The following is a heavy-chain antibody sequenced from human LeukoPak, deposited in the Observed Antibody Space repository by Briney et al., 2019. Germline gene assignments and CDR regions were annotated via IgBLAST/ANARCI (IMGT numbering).Heavy chain of an antibody. CDR3: ARGRPGYYFDY. D-gene: IGHD6-13*01. J-gene: IGHJ4*02. CDR2: IYSGGGT. CDR1: GFTVSSNY. V-gene: IGHV3-53*01. Sequence: GGSLRLSCAASGFTVSSNYMSWVRQAPGKGVEWVSVIYSGGGTYYADSVKGRFTISRDNSKNTLFLQMDSLRAEDTAVYYCARGRPGYYFDYWGQGTLVTVSS.